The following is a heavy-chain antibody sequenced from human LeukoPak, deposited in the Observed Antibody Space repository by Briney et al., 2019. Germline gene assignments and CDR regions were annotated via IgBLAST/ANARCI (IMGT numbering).Heavy chain of an antibody. D-gene: IGHD3-22*01. Sequence: ASVKVSCKASGYTFTGYYMHWVRQAPGQGLEWMGWINPNSGGTNYAQKFQGRVTMTRDTSTSTVYMELSSLRSEDTAVYYCARDPSYDSSGYYYGYFDYWGQGTLVTVSS. CDR3: ARDPSYDSSGYYYGYFDY. CDR1: GYTFTGYY. J-gene: IGHJ4*02. V-gene: IGHV1-2*02. CDR2: INPNSGGT.